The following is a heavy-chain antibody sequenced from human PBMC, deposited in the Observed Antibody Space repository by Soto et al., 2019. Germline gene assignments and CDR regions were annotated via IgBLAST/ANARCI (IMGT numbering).Heavy chain of an antibody. V-gene: IGHV4-34*01. Sequence: SETLSLTCAVYGGSFSGYYWSWIRQPPGKGLEWIGEINHSGSTNYNPSLKSRVTISVDTSKNQFSLKLSSVTAADTAVYYCARGKRTYDNYYYGMDVWGQGTTVTVYS. D-gene: IGHD2-8*01. CDR1: GGSFSGYY. CDR2: INHSGST. J-gene: IGHJ6*02. CDR3: ARGKRTYDNYYYGMDV.